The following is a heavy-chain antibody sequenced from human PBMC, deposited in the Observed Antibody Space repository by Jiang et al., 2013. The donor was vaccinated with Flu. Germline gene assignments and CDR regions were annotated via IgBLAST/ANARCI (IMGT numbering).Heavy chain of an antibody. D-gene: IGHD4-23*01. CDR1: GVSISSDN. CDR2: IYYSGST. CDR3: ARKSPGGWFLDY. J-gene: IGHJ4*02. V-gene: IGHV4-59*01. Sequence: PGLVKPSETLSLTCTVSGVSISSDNWSWIRQPPGKGLEWIGYIYYSGSTNYNPSLKSRVTTSVDTSKNQFSLRLSSVTAADTAVYYCARKSPGGWFLDYWGQGTLVTVSS.